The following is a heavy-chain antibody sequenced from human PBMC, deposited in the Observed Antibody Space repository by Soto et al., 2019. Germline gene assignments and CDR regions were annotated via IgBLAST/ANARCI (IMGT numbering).Heavy chain of an antibody. V-gene: IGHV3-33*01. Sequence: GSLRLSCAASGFTFSSYGMHWVRQAPGKGLEWVAFIWYDGSNKYYADFVKGRFTISRDNSKNTLYLQMNSLRAEDTAVYYCARGYYDILTGYSPHYYNWFDPWGQGTLVTVSS. J-gene: IGHJ5*02. CDR2: IWYDGSNK. CDR3: ARGYYDILTGYSPHYYNWFDP. D-gene: IGHD3-9*01. CDR1: GFTFSSYG.